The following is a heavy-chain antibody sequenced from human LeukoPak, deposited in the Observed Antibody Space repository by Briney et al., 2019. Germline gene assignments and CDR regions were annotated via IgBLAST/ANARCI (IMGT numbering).Heavy chain of an antibody. Sequence: TLXLTCTVSXGXXNSXYCSWIRHXPWKGXEWXGCISYSGSINYNPSLKSRVTMSVDTSKNQFSLKLSSVTAADTAVYYCARVKGREGSTVIIDYWGQGTLVTVSS. CDR1: XGXXNSXY. CDR2: ISYSGSI. J-gene: IGHJ4*02. V-gene: IGHV4-59*01. CDR3: ARVKGREGSTVIIDY. D-gene: IGHD3-10*01.